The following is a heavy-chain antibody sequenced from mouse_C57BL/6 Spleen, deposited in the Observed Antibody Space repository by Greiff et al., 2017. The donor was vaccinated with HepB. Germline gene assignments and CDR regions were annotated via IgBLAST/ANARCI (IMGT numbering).Heavy chain of an antibody. Sequence: QVQLKESGAELMKSGASVKLSCKASGYTFTGYWIVWVKQRPGHGLEWIGEILPGSGSTNYNEKFKGKATFTADTSSNTAYMQLSSLTTEDSAIYYRAATVVATDYAMDYWDQGASVTVAS. D-gene: IGHD1-1*01. CDR1: GYTFTGYW. V-gene: IGHV1-9*01. CDR2: ILPGSGST. J-gene: IGHJ4*01. CDR3: AATVVATDYAMDY.